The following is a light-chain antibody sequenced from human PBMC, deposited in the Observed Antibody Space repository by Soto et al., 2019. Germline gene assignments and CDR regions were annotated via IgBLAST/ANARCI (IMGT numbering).Light chain of an antibody. V-gene: IGLV1-47*01. Sequence: QSVLTQPPSASGTPGQRVTISCSGSSSNIGSNYVYWYQQLPGKAPKLLIYRNNQRPSGVPDRFSGSKSGTSASLAISGLRSEDEAEYYCAAWAYSLSGVVFVGGTKVTVL. CDR2: RNN. J-gene: IGLJ2*01. CDR3: AAWAYSLSGVV. CDR1: SSNIGSNY.